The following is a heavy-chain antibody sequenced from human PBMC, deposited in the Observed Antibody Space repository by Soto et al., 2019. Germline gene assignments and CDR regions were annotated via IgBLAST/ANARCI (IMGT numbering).Heavy chain of an antibody. D-gene: IGHD3-9*01. J-gene: IGHJ5*02. CDR2: ISAYNGNT. Sequence: ASVKVSCKASGYTFTSYGISWVRQAPGQGLEWMGWISAYNGNTNYAQKLQGRVTMTTDTSTSTAYTELRSLRSDDTAVYYCARYYDILTGYFAWSNWFDPWGQGTLVTVSS. V-gene: IGHV1-18*01. CDR3: ARYYDILTGYFAWSNWFDP. CDR1: GYTFTSYG.